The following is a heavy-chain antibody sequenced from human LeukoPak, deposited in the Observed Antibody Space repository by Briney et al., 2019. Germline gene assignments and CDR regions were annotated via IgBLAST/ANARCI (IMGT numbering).Heavy chain of an antibody. Sequence: GGSLRLSCAASGFTFSNAWMSWVRQAPGKGLEWVGRIKSKTDGGTTDYATPVKGRFTISRDDSKNTLYLQMNSLKTEDTAVYYCTTEEGYSYVKVWGQGTMVTVSS. CDR3: TTEEGYSYVKV. D-gene: IGHD5-18*01. V-gene: IGHV3-15*01. J-gene: IGHJ3*01. CDR2: IKSKTDGGTT. CDR1: GFTFSNAW.